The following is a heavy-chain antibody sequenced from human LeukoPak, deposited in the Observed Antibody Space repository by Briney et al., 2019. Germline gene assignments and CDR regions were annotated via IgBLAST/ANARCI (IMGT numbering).Heavy chain of an antibody. CDR1: GFTFSSYA. Sequence: GGSLRLSCAASGFTFSSYAMHWVRQAPGKGLEWVAVISYDGSNKYYADSVKGRFTISRDNAKNSLFLQMNSLRDEDTAVYYCATSWGKLDYWGQGTLVTVSS. J-gene: IGHJ4*02. CDR3: ATSWGKLDY. CDR2: ISYDGSNK. V-gene: IGHV3-30-3*01. D-gene: IGHD7-27*01.